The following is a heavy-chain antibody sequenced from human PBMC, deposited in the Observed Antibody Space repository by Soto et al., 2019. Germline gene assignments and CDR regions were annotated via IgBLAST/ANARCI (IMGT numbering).Heavy chain of an antibody. CDR2: IYYSGST. V-gene: IGHV4-39*01. CDR3: ARRRDDYVWDYDY. D-gene: IGHD3-16*01. CDR1: GGSISSSSYY. J-gene: IGHJ4*02. Sequence: SETLSLTCTVSGGSISSSSYYWGWIRQPPGKGLEWIGSIYYSGSTYYNPSLKSRVTISVDTSKNQFSLKLSSVTAADTAVYYCARRRDDYVWDYDYWGQGTLVTVSS.